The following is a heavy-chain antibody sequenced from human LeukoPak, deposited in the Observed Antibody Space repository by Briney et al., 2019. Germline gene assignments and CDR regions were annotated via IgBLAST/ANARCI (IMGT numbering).Heavy chain of an antibody. Sequence: GGPLRHSCADSGFTFSSYSMNWVRQAPGKGPQWVSSISSSSSYTYYATSVKGRFTISRDNAKNSLYLQMNSLRAEDTAVYYCARDRYGDYLDWGQGTPVTVSP. CDR3: ARDRYGDYLD. CDR1: GFTFSSYS. V-gene: IGHV3-21*01. CDR2: ISSSSSYT. J-gene: IGHJ4*02. D-gene: IGHD4-17*01.